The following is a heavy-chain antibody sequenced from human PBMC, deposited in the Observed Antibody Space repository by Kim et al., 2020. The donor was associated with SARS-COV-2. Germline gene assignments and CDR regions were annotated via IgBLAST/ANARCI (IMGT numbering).Heavy chain of an antibody. V-gene: IGHV2-5*02. CDR1: GFSLSTSGVG. CDR3: ARLRYFDWPSYYYYGMDV. CDR2: IYWDDDK. Sequence: SGPTLVKPTQTLTLTCTFSGFSLSTSGVGVGWIRQPPGKALEWLALIYWDDDKRYSPSLKSRLTITKDTSKNQVVLTMTNMDPVDTATYYCARLRYFDWPSYYYYGMDVWGQGTTVTVSS. D-gene: IGHD3-9*01. J-gene: IGHJ6*02.